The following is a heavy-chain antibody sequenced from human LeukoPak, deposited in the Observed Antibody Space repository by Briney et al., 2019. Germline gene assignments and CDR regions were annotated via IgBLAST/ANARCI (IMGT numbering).Heavy chain of an antibody. V-gene: IGHV1-18*01. D-gene: IGHD2-15*01. CDR2: ISAYYGNT. Sequence: ASVKVSCKASGYTFTSYGISWVRQAPGQGLEWMGWISAYYGNTNYAQKLQGRVTMTTDTSTSTAYMELRSLRSDDTAVYYCARVHSGGSCYVYWGQGTLVTVSS. CDR3: ARVHSGGSCYVY. J-gene: IGHJ4*02. CDR1: GYTFTSYG.